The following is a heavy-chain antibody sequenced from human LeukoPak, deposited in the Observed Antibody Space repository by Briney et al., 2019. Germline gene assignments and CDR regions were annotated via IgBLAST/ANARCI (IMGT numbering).Heavy chain of an antibody. D-gene: IGHD2-2*01. Sequence: GASVKVSCKASGYTFTGYYMHWVRQAPGQGLEWMGWINPNSGGTNYAQKFQGRVTMTRDTSISTAYMELRRLRSDDTAVYYCARGPPLGYCSSTSCWFDPWGQGTLVTVSS. CDR3: ARGPPLGYCSSTSCWFDP. J-gene: IGHJ5*02. CDR2: INPNSGGT. CDR1: GYTFTGYY. V-gene: IGHV1-2*02.